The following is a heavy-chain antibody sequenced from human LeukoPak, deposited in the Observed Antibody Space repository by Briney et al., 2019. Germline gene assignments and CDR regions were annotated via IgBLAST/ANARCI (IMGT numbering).Heavy chain of an antibody. CDR2: IYYSGST. J-gene: IGHJ3*02. CDR1: GGSISSYY. D-gene: IGHD3-3*01. CDR3: ARRAYDFWSGYYLFDI. V-gene: IGHV4-59*01. Sequence: ETLSLTCTVSGGSISSYYWSWLRQPPGKGLEWIGYIYYSGSTNYNPSLKSRVTISVDTSKNQFSLKLSSVTAADTAVYYCARRAYDFWSGYYLFDIWGQGTMVTVSS.